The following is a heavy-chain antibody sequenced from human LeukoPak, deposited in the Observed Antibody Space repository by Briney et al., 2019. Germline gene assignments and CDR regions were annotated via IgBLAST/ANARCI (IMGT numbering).Heavy chain of an antibody. D-gene: IGHD5-12*01. CDR2: ISSSSSYI. CDR1: GFTFSSYS. J-gene: IGHJ4*02. Sequence: KPGGSLRLSCAASGFTFSSYSMNWVRQAPGKGLEWVSSISSSSSYIYYADSVKGRFTISRDNAKNSLYLQMNSLRAEDTAVYYCAREFLSGYSGYDLNYFDYWGQGTLVTVSS. V-gene: IGHV3-21*01. CDR3: AREFLSGYSGYDLNYFDY.